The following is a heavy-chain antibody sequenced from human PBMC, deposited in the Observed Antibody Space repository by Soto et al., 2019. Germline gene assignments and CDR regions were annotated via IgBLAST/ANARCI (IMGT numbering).Heavy chain of an antibody. V-gene: IGHV4-59*01. CDR3: ARSVAVPGEHIDY. CDR2: VYYTGST. Sequence: SETLSLTCTVSGGSISGSYWSWIRQSPGKGLEWLGYVYYTGSTNYSPSLRSRVSISVDTSKNEFSLRLSSVTAADTAVYFCARSVAVPGEHIDYWGQGTQVTVYS. J-gene: IGHJ4*02. CDR1: GGSISGSY. D-gene: IGHD6-19*01.